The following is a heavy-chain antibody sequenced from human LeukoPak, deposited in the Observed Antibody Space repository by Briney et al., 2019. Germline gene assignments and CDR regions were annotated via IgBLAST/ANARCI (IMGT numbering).Heavy chain of an antibody. V-gene: IGHV4-59*02. CDR3: ARGPLDSGYTYFDY. CDR2: FSYSGST. D-gene: IGHD5-12*01. CDR1: GGSVSSYY. Sequence: SETLSLTCTVSGGSVSSYYWSWIRQPPGKGLEWIGYFSYSGSTNYNPSLKSRVTKSVGTSKNQFSLKLSSVTAADTAVYYCARGPLDSGYTYFDYWGQGTLVSVAS. J-gene: IGHJ4*02.